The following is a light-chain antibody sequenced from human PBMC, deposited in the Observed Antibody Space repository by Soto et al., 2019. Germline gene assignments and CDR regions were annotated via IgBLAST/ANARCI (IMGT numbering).Light chain of an antibody. CDR2: AAS. CDR1: QTISTY. V-gene: IGKV1-39*01. Sequence: DIQMTQSPSSLSASVGDRVTITCRASQTISTYLCWYQQKPGNAPKLLTYAASTLQGGVPSRFSGSGSGTDFTLTIDSLQPDDFATYYCQHSYTTPFSFGPGTRVDIQ. CDR3: QHSYTTPFS. J-gene: IGKJ3*01.